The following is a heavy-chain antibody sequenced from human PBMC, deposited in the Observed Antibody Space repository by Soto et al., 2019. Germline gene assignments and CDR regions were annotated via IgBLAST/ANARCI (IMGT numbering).Heavy chain of an antibody. CDR1: GYTFTSYG. CDR3: ARDLAYYGSGRYYYGMDV. J-gene: IGHJ6*02. CDR2: ISAYNGNT. Sequence: QVQLVQSVAEVKKPGASVKVSCKASGYTFTSYGISWVRQAPGQGLEWMGWISAYNGNTNYAQKLQGRVTMTTDTSTRTAYMERRSLRSDDTAVYYCARDLAYYGSGRYYYGMDVWGQGTTVTVSS. D-gene: IGHD3-10*01. V-gene: IGHV1-18*01.